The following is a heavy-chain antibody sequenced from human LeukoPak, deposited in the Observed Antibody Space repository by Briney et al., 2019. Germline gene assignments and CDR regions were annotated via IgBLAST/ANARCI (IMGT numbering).Heavy chain of an antibody. D-gene: IGHD1-7*01. V-gene: IGHV1-2*02. J-gene: IGHJ5*02. CDR2: INPNSGGT. CDR1: GYTFTGYY. CDR3: ARRVTGTTFGFWFDP. Sequence: GASVKVSCKASGYTFTGYYMHWVRQAPGQGLEWMGWINPNSGGTNYAQKFQGRVIMTRDTSISTAYMELSSLRSEDTAVYYCARRVTGTTFGFWFDPWGQGTLVTVSS.